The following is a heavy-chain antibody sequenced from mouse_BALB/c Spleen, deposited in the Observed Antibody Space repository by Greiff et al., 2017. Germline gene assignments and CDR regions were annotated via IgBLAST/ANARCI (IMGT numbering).Heavy chain of an antibody. D-gene: IGHD2-4*01. CDR1: GYTFTSYY. J-gene: IGHJ3*01. CDR2: INPSNGGT. V-gene: IGHV1S81*02. Sequence: QVQLKESGAELVKPGASVKLSCKASGYTFTSYYMYWVKQRPGQGLEWIGEINPSNGGTNFNEKFKSKATLTVDKSSSTAYMQLSSLTSEDSAVYYCTRVDYDGGFAYWGQGTLVTVSA. CDR3: TRVDYDGGFAY.